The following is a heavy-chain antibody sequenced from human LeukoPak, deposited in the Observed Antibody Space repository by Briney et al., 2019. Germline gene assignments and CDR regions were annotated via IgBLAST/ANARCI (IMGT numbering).Heavy chain of an antibody. V-gene: IGHV4-39*07. J-gene: IGHJ3*02. CDR1: GGSISSSSYY. D-gene: IGHD4-23*01. CDR2: IYYSGST. Sequence: RASETLSLTCTVSGGSISSSSYYWGWIRQPPGKGLEWIGSIYYSGSTYYNPSLKSRVTISVDTSKNQFSLKLSSVTAADSAVYYCARARRGNLDAFDIWGQGTMVTVSS. CDR3: ARARRGNLDAFDI.